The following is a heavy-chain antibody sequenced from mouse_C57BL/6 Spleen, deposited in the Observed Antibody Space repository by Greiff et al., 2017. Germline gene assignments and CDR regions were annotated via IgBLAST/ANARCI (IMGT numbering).Heavy chain of an antibody. V-gene: IGHV1-53*01. CDR2: INPSNGGT. CDR3: AREGITNYAMDY. Sequence: QVHVKQPGTELVKPGASVKLSCKASGYTFTSYWMHWVKQRPGQGLEWIGNINPSNGGTNYNEKFKSKATLTVDKSSSTAYMQLSSLTSEDSAVYYGAREGITNYAMDYWGQGTSVTVSS. CDR1: GYTFTSYW. J-gene: IGHJ4*01.